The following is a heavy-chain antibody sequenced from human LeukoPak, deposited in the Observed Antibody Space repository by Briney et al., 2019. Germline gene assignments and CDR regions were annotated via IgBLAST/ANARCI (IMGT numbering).Heavy chain of an antibody. CDR1: GGSISSGSYY. D-gene: IGHD2-2*01. Sequence: SQTLSLTCTVSGGSISSGSYYWSWIRRPAGKGLEWIGRIYTSGSTNYNPSLKSRVTISVDTSKNQFSLKLSSVTAADTAVYYCARDWDGYCSSTSCYGANYYYYYMDVWGKGTTVTVSS. CDR2: IYTSGST. CDR3: ARDWDGYCSSTSCYGANYYYYYMDV. V-gene: IGHV4-61*02. J-gene: IGHJ6*03.